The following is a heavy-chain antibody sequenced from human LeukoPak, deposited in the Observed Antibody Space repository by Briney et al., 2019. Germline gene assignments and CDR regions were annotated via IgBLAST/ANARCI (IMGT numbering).Heavy chain of an antibody. D-gene: IGHD1-26*01. J-gene: IGHJ4*02. CDR1: GGSLSGYY. CDR3: ARGRGSYYTPPYFDY. V-gene: IGHV4-34*01. Sequence: SETLSLTCAVYGGSLSGYYWSRIRQPPGKGLEWIGEINHSGSTNYNPSLKSRVTISVDTSKNQFSLKLSSVTAADTAVYYCARGRGSYYTPPYFDYWGQGTLVTVSS. CDR2: INHSGST.